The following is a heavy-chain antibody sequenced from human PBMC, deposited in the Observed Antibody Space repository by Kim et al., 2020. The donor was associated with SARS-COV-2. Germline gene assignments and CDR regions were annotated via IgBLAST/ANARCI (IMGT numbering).Heavy chain of an antibody. D-gene: IGHD6-13*01. J-gene: IGHJ4*02. V-gene: IGHV3-11*01. CDR3: ARVAVGASSWPYFDS. Sequence: ADLMKGRFTIPRDKAEKQLYLEMNSLRAEDTAVYYCARVAVGASSWPYFDSWGQGTLVTVSS.